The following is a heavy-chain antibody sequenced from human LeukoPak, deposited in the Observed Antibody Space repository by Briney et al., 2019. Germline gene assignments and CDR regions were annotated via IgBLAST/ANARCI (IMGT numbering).Heavy chain of an antibody. CDR2: INQSGTT. J-gene: IGHJ5*02. V-gene: IGHV4-34*01. Sequence: PSETLSLTCAVYGGSFSGYYWSWIRQPPGKGLEWIGEINQSGTTKYNPSLETRLTISVDRLKNQFSLNLSSVTAADTAVYYCARGFLASNYNWFAPWGQGTLVTVSS. D-gene: IGHD1-1*01. CDR3: ARGFLASNYNWFAP. CDR1: GGSFSGYY.